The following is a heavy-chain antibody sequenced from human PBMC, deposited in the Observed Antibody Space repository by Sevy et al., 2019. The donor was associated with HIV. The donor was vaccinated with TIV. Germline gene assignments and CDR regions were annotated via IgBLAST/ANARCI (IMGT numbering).Heavy chain of an antibody. J-gene: IGHJ6*02. CDR3: ARDLRYGSGSFGMDV. CDR2: IYDNGSI. V-gene: IGHV4-4*02. Sequence: SETLSLTCAVSGGSISDINWWSWVRQAPGKGLEWIGEIYDNGSIKYNPSLKTRVTISVDKSNSQYSLKLTSVTAADTAVYYCARDLRYGSGSFGMDVWGQGTTVTVSS. D-gene: IGHD3-10*01. CDR1: GGSISDINW.